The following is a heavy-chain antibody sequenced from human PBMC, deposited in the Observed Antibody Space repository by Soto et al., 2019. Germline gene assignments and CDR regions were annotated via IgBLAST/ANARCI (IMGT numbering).Heavy chain of an antibody. Sequence: QVQLQESGPGLVKPSETLSLTCTVSGGSISSYYWSWIRQPPGKGLEWIGYIYYSGSTNYNPSLKRRVTISVDTSQIQFPLKLSSVTAADTAVYYCARVKRAHIVHYYGMDVWGQGTTVTVSS. CDR1: GGSISSYY. J-gene: IGHJ6*02. CDR2: IYYSGST. CDR3: ARVKRAHIVHYYGMDV. D-gene: IGHD3-16*02. V-gene: IGHV4-59*01.